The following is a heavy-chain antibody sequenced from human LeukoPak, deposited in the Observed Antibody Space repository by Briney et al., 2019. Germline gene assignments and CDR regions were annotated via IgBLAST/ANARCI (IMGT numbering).Heavy chain of an antibody. D-gene: IGHD6-19*01. J-gene: IGHJ4*02. CDR3: ASIAVAGPASHDY. V-gene: IGHV3-21*01. CDR2: ISSSSSYI. CDR1: GFTFSSYS. Sequence: KAGGSLRLSCAASGFTFSSYSMNWVRQAPGKGLEWVSSISSSSSYIYYADSVKGRFTISRDNAKNSLYLQMNSLRAEDTAVYYCASIAVAGPASHDYWGQGTLVTVSS.